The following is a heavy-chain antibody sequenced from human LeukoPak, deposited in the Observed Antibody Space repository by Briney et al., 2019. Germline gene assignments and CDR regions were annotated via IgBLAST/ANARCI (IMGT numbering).Heavy chain of an antibody. J-gene: IGHJ4*02. Sequence: SETLSLTCTVSGGSISSYYWSWIQQPPGKTLEWIGHIYTTGSTNYNPALQSRVTISLDTSKSQFSLKLRSVTAADTAVYYCARTPWDTYHGFWYGYYFDSWGQGALVTVSS. CDR1: GGSISSYY. CDR2: IYTTGST. D-gene: IGHD3-3*01. CDR3: ARTPWDTYHGFWYGYYFDS. V-gene: IGHV4-4*09.